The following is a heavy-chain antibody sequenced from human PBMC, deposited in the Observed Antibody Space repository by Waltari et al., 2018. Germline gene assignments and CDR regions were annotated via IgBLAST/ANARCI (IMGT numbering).Heavy chain of an antibody. CDR3: ATDPLLLVGAGRRFVDY. V-gene: IGHV1-24*01. Sequence: QVQLVQSGAEVKKPGASVKVSCKVSGYTLTELSMHWVRQAPGKGLEWMGGVDPEDGETIYAQKFQGRVTMTEDTSTDTAYMELSSLRSEDTAVYYCATDPLLLVGAGRRFVDYWGQGTLVTVSS. CDR2: VDPEDGET. D-gene: IGHD1-26*01. CDR1: GYTLTELS. J-gene: IGHJ4*02.